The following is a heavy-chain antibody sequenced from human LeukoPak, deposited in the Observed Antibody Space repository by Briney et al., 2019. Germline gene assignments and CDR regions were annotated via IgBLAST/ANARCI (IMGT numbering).Heavy chain of an antibody. V-gene: IGHV3-11*01. CDR1: GFTFSDYY. D-gene: IGHD3-10*01. CDR2: ISSSGSTI. J-gene: IGHJ4*02. Sequence: GGSLRLSCAASGFTFSDYYMSRIRQAPGKGLEWVSYISSSGSTIYYADSVKGRFTISRDNAKNSLYLQMNSLRAEDTAVYYCARDSQDYYGSGSYTDYWGQGTLVTVSS. CDR3: ARDSQDYYGSGSYTDY.